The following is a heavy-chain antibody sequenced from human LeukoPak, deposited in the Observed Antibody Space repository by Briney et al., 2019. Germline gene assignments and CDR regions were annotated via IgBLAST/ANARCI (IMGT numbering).Heavy chain of an antibody. CDR1: GGTFSSYA. V-gene: IGHV1-69*13. D-gene: IGHD2/OR15-2a*01. CDR2: IIPIFGTA. J-gene: IGHJ3*02. CDR3: ARGQRGTTGPHDAFDI. Sequence: SVKVSCKASGGTFSSYAISWVRQAPGQGLEWMGGIIPIFGTANYAQKFQGRVTITADESTSTAYMELSSLRSEDTAVYYCARGQRGTTGPHDAFDIWGQGTMVTVSS.